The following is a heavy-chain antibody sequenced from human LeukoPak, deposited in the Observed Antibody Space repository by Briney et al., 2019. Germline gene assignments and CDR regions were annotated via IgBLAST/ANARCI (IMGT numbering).Heavy chain of an antibody. CDR3: TRHKSINWLDP. V-gene: IGHV5-51*01. D-gene: IGHD6-6*01. J-gene: IGHJ5*02. CDR2: IYPGDSDT. Sequence: GASLQISCKDSGYSFTSYWIGWVRQMPGKGLEWMGIIYPGDSDTKYNPSFQGQVTISADKSISTAYLQWSSLKASDTAMYYCTRHKSINWLDPWGQGTLVTVSS. CDR1: GYSFTSYW.